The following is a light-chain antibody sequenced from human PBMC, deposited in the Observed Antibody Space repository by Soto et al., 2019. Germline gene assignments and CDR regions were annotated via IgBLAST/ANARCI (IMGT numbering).Light chain of an antibody. V-gene: IGKV3-20*01. CDR2: DAS. Sequence: EIVLTQSPATLSLSPGERATLSCRASQSVSSYLAWYQQKPGQAPRLLIYDASTRATGIPDRFSGGGSGTDFTLIISKLEPEDFAVYYCQQYGSSLFTFGPGTKVDTK. J-gene: IGKJ3*01. CDR3: QQYGSSLFT. CDR1: QSVSSY.